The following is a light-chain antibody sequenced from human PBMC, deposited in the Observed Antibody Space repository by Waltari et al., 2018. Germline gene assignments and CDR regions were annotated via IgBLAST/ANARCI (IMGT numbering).Light chain of an antibody. CDR1: ADNVDILYL. CDR2: EIN. Sequence: QSALTQPASVSGSLGQSITIPCSETADNVDILYLVSWYQRHPGRAPRLLIYEINQRPSGISDRFSGSKSGKTASLTISGLQAEDEADYYCCSFAGYGIYVFGSGTHVTVL. J-gene: IGLJ1*01. CDR3: CSFAGYGIYV. V-gene: IGLV2-23*02.